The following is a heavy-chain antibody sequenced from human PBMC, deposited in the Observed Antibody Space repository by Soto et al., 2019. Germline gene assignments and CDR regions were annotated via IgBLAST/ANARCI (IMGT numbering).Heavy chain of an antibody. V-gene: IGHV4-30-4*01. CDR1: GGSISSGDYY. CDR2: IYYSGST. CDR3: ASSGYCPNGVCYTLFGP. D-gene: IGHD2-8*01. J-gene: IGHJ5*02. Sequence: QVQLQESGPGLVKPSQTLSLTCTVSGGSISSGDYYWSWIRQPPGKGLEWIGYIYYSGSTYYNPSVKSRVTMSVDTSKTQFSLKLSSVTAADTAVYYCASSGYCPNGVCYTLFGPWGQGTLVTVSP.